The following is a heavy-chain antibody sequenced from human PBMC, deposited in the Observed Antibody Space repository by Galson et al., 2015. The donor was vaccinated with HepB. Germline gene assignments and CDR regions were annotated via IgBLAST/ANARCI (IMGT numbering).Heavy chain of an antibody. CDR1: GFTLSSYG. CDR3: ARDQDIGYCSSTSCYTWFPAWFDP. Sequence: SLRLSCAASGFTLSSYGMHWVRQAPGKGLEGVAVIWYDGSNKYYADSVKGRFTISRDKSKNTLYLQMNSLRAEYTAVYYCARDQDIGYCSSTSCYTWFPAWFDPWGQGTLVTVSS. CDR2: IWYDGSNK. V-gene: IGHV3-33*01. D-gene: IGHD2-2*02. J-gene: IGHJ5*02.